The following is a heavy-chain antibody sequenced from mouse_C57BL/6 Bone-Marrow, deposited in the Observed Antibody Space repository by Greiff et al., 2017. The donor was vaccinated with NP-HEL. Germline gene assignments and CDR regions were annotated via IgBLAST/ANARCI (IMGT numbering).Heavy chain of an antibody. CDR2: IHPNSGST. J-gene: IGHJ4*01. D-gene: IGHD2-4*01. CDR1: GYTFTSYW. Sequence: VQLQQPGAELVKPGASVKLSCKASGYTFTSYWMHWVKQRPGQGLEWIGMIHPNSGSTNYNEKFKSKATLTVDKSSSTAYMQLSSLTSEDSAVYYCAPYDYGYYAMDYWGQGTSVTVSS. V-gene: IGHV1-64*01. CDR3: APYDYGYYAMDY.